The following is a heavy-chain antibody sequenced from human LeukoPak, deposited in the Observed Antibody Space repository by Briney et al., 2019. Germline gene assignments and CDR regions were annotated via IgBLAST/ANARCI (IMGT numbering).Heavy chain of an antibody. V-gene: IGHV4-59*01. Sequence: SETLSLTCTVPGGSISNYFWSWIRQPPGKGLEWIGYIYYSGSTNYNPSLKSRVTISVDTSKNQFSLKLRSVTAADTAVYYCARVGYCSGGGCYGLDYWGQGTLVTVSS. D-gene: IGHD2-15*01. J-gene: IGHJ4*02. CDR2: IYYSGST. CDR3: ARVGYCSGGGCYGLDY. CDR1: GGSISNYF.